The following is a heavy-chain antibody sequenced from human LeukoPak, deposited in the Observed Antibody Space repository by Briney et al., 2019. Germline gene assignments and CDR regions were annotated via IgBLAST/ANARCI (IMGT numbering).Heavy chain of an antibody. CDR3: ARVGSSWPYYFDY. CDR1: GFTFSSYS. J-gene: IGHJ4*02. CDR2: ISSSSSYI. Sequence: GGSLRLSCAASGFTFSSYSMNWVRQAPGKGLEWVSSISSSSSYIYYADSVKGRFTISRDNSKNTLYLQMNSLRAEDTAVYYCARVGSSWPYYFDYWGQGTLVTVSS. V-gene: IGHV3-21*01. D-gene: IGHD6-13*01.